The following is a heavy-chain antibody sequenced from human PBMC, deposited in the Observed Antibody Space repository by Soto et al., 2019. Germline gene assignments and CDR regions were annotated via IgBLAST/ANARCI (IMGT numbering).Heavy chain of an antibody. V-gene: IGHV5-51*01. D-gene: IGHD6-13*01. Sequence: PGESLKISCTGSGYSFTNYWIGWVRQMPGKSLEWMGIIYPGDSDTRYSPSFQVQVTMSADKSIITAYLQWSSLKASDTAMYYCARPTLAQGFDYWGQGTLVTVSS. CDR2: IYPGDSDT. J-gene: IGHJ4*02. CDR3: ARPTLAQGFDY. CDR1: GYSFTNYW.